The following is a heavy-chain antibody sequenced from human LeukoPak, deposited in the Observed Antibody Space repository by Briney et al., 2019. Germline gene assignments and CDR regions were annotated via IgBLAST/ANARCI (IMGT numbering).Heavy chain of an antibody. CDR2: IYYSGST. CDR1: GGSISSGDYY. CDR3: ARSSKPPSSGWYCGLDP. D-gene: IGHD6-19*01. Sequence: KTSETLSLTCTVSGGSISSGDYYWSWIRQPPGKGLEWIGYIYYSGSTYYNPSLKSRVTISVDTSKNQFSLQLNSVTPEDTAVYYCARSSKPPSSGWYCGLDPWGQGTLVTVSS. J-gene: IGHJ5*02. V-gene: IGHV4-30-4*08.